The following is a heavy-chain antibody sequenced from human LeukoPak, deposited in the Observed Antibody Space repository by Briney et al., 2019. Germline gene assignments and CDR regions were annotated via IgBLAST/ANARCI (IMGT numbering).Heavy chain of an antibody. V-gene: IGHV5-51*01. J-gene: IGHJ4*02. Sequence: GESLKISCQGSGYSFTSHWIGWVRQMPGKGLEWMGIIYPGDSDTRYSPSFQGQVTISADKSSSTAYLQWSSLKASDTAMYYCARTYYYGSGSYYGDYWGQGTLVTVSS. CDR1: GYSFTSHW. D-gene: IGHD3-10*01. CDR3: ARTYYYGSGSYYGDY. CDR2: IYPGDSDT.